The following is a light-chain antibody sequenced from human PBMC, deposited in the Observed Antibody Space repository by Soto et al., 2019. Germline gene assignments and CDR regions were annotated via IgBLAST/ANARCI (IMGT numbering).Light chain of an antibody. CDR2: DVT. V-gene: IGLV2-14*01. Sequence: QLVLTQPASVSGSPGQSITISCTGTSSDVGGYYHVSWYQQHPGKVPKLMVYDVTNRPSGVSNRFSGSKSGNTASLTISGLQAEDEADYYGSSYTSSSGYVVFGGGTKLTVL. J-gene: IGLJ2*01. CDR3: SSYTSSSGYVV. CDR1: SSDVGGYYH.